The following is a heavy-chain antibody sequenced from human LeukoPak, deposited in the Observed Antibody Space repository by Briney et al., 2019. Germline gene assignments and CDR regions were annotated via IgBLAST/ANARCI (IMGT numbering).Heavy chain of an antibody. CDR1: GYTLIEVS. J-gene: IGHJ4*02. V-gene: IGHV1-24*01. D-gene: IGHD1-26*01. Sequence: ASVKVSCKISGYTLIEVSMHWVRQAPGEGLEWMGGFDPADGVAFYAQRFQGRVTMTEDTSTDTAYTEVNSLISEDTAVYFCAIEREVGLGSYYFDYWGQGTLVTVSS. CDR3: AIEREVGLGSYYFDY. CDR2: FDPADGVA.